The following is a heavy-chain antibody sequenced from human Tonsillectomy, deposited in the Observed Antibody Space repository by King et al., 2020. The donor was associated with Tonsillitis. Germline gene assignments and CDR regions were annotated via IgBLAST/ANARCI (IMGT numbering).Heavy chain of an antibody. V-gene: IGHV1-2*02. D-gene: IGHD2-2*01. CDR1: GYTFTGYY. Sequence: QLVQSGAEVKKPGASVKVSCKASGYTFTGYYMHWVRQAPGQGLEWMGWINPNTGGTNYAQKFQGRVTMTRETSISTAYMELSSLRLDDTAVYYCAIINPNLVLVPAAKAFHIWGQGTMVTVSS. CDR2: INPNTGGT. J-gene: IGHJ3*02. CDR3: AIINPNLVLVPAAKAFHI.